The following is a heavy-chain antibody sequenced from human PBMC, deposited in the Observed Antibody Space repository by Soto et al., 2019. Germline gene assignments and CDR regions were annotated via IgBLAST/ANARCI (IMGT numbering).Heavy chain of an antibody. CDR1: GFTFRSYV. V-gene: IGHV3-33*05. CDR3: ARWGTTGGLDV. CDR2: TSYDGSNN. Sequence: QVQLVESGGGVVQPGTSLRLSCVGSGFTFRSYVIHWVRQAPGKGLEWVALTSYDGSNNFYGDSVKGRFTISRHNSRNTVELHMDSLTIEYTALYYCARWGTTGGLDVWGQGTLVSVSS. J-gene: IGHJ4*02. D-gene: IGHD3-16*01.